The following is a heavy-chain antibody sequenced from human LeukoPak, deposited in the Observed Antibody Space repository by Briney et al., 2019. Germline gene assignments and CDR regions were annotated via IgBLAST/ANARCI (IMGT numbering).Heavy chain of an antibody. D-gene: IGHD6-6*01. CDR3: ARDLGQLIYYYYGMDV. J-gene: IGHJ6*02. Sequence: ASVKVSCKASGYTFTSYYIHWVRQAPGQGLEWLGIINPSGGSTTYAQKLQGRVTMTRDTVTSTVYMELSSLEFEDTAMYYCARDLGQLIYYYYGMDVWGQGTTVTVSS. V-gene: IGHV1-46*04. CDR2: INPSGGST. CDR1: GYTFTSYY.